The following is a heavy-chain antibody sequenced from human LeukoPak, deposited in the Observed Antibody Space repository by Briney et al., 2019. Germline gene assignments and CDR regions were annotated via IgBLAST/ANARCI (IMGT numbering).Heavy chain of an antibody. V-gene: IGHV3-7*01. J-gene: IGHJ6*03. CDR3: ARVRYSSSSGDYYYYYYMDV. CDR2: IKQDGSEK. Sequence: PGGSLRLSCAASGFTFSSYWMSWVRQAPGKGLEWAANIKQDGSEKYYVDSVKGRFTISRDNAKNSLYLQMNSLRAEDTAVYYCARVRYSSSSGDYYYYYYMDVWGKGTTVTVSS. D-gene: IGHD6-6*01. CDR1: GFTFSSYW.